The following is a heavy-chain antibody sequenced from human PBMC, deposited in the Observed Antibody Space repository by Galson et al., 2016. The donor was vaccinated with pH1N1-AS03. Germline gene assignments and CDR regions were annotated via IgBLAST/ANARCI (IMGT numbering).Heavy chain of an antibody. D-gene: IGHD3-3*01. J-gene: IGHJ6*02. Sequence: SLRLSCAASGFTFSSYGMHWVRQAPGKGLEWVASIRYDGSNKYYADSVRGRFTISRDNFENMVYLQMNSLRPEDTAVYYCAGDEGFANGINVWGQGTTVTVSS. CDR1: GFTFSSYG. CDR3: AGDEGFANGINV. V-gene: IGHV3-30*02. CDR2: IRYDGSNK.